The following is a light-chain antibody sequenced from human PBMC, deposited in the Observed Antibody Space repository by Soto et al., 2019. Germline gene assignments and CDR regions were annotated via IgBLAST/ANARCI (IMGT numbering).Light chain of an antibody. CDR3: SSYTSSSTLEV. Sequence: QSALTQPASVSGSPGQSITISCTGPSSDVGGYNYVSWYQQHPGKAPKLMIYDVSHRPSGVSNRFSGSTSGNTASLTISGLQAEDEADYYCSSYTSSSTLEVFGTGTKLTVL. J-gene: IGLJ1*01. CDR1: SSDVGGYNY. V-gene: IGLV2-14*01. CDR2: DVS.